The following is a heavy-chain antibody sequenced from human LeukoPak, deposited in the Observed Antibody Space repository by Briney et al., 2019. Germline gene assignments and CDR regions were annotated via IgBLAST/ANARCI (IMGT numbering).Heavy chain of an antibody. Sequence: PGGSLRLSCVASGSTISGHAMSWVRQAPAKGLEWVSITVAGYSETHYADSVRGRFTISRDNAQNSLYLQMNGLRVEDTAVYYCTRRLDDWGQGTLVTVSS. D-gene: IGHD3-16*01. CDR1: GSTISGHA. CDR2: TVAGYSET. J-gene: IGHJ4*02. CDR3: TRRLDD. V-gene: IGHV3-23*01.